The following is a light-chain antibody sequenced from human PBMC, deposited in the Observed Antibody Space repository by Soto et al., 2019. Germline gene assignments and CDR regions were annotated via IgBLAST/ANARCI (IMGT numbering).Light chain of an antibody. V-gene: IGLV1-40*01. Sequence: QSVLTQPPSMSGAPGQRVTISCTGSSSNIGAGYDVHWYQLLPGTAPKLLIYGNTNRPSGVPDRFSCSKSGTSASLAITGLRAEDEADYYCQSHDSSLNSWVFGGGTKLTVL. J-gene: IGLJ3*02. CDR1: SSNIGAGYD. CDR3: QSHDSSLNSWV. CDR2: GNT.